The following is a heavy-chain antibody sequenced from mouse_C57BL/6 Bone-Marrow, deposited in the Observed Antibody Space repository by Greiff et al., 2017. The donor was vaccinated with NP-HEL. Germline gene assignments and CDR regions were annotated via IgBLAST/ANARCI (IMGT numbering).Heavy chain of an antibody. CDR3: ARRDCDEVYWYFDV. CDR1: GYTFPSYG. D-gene: IGHD2-13*01. CDR2: IYPRSGST. V-gene: IGHV1-81*01. Sequence: VKLVESGAELVRPGASVKLSCKASGYTFPSYGISWVQQRTGQGLEWIGEIYPRSGSTYYNEKFKGKATLTADKSSSTAYMELRSLTSEDSAVYFCARRDCDEVYWYFDVWGKGTTVTVSS. J-gene: IGHJ1*03.